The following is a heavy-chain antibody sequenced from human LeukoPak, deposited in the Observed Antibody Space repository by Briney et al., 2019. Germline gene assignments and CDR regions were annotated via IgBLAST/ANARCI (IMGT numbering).Heavy chain of an antibody. Sequence: GGSLRLSCAASGFTVSSNYMSWVRQAPGKGLEWVSVIYSGGSTYYADSVKGRFTISSDNSKNTLYLQMNSLRAEDTAVYYCARDSGVGATDQEIIDWGQGTLVTVSS. J-gene: IGHJ4*02. CDR2: IYSGGST. CDR1: GFTVSSNY. V-gene: IGHV3-66*01. CDR3: ARDSGVGATDQEIID. D-gene: IGHD1-26*01.